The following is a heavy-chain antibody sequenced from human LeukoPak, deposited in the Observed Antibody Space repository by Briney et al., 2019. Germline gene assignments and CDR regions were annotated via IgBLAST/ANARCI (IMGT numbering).Heavy chain of an antibody. CDR3: ARDTRDGDYANWFDP. J-gene: IGHJ5*02. Sequence: GGSLRLSCAASGFTFSSNGMHWVRQAPGKGLEWVAVISYDGSNKYYADSVKGRFTISRDNPKNTLYLQMNSLRAEDTAVYYCARDTRDGDYANWFDPWGQGTLVTVSS. D-gene: IGHD4-17*01. CDR2: ISYDGSNK. CDR1: GFTFSSNG. V-gene: IGHV3-30*03.